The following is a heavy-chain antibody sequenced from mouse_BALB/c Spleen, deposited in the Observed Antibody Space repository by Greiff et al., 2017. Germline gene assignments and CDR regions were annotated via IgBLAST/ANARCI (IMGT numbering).Heavy chain of an antibody. J-gene: IGHJ4*01. V-gene: IGHV1-31*01. D-gene: IGHD2-10*01. Sequence: EVQLQQSGPELVKPGASVKISCKASGYSFTGYYMHWVKQSHVKSLEWIGRINPYNGATSYNQNFKDKASLTVDKSSSTAYMELHSLTSEDSAVYYCARPYFSYAMDYWGQGTSVTVSS. CDR1: GYSFTGYY. CDR3: ARPYFSYAMDY. CDR2: INPYNGAT.